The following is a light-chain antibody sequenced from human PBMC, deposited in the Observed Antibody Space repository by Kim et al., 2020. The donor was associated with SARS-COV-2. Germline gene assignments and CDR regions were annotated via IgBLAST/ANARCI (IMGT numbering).Light chain of an antibody. CDR1: SGPSTSM. CDR3: ETCDSHVV. CDR2: LQESGSY. Sequence: GSSVKPTCTLSSGPSTSMIAWHQQRSGKAPRYFMSLQESGSYETGSEVPDRFSGSSSGADRYLTISNLQSEDEAEYYCETCDSHVVFAGGTQLT. V-gene: IGLV4-60*03. J-gene: IGLJ2*01.